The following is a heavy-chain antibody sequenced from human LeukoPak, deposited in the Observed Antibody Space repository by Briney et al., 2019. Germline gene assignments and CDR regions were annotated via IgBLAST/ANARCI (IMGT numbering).Heavy chain of an antibody. D-gene: IGHD3-22*01. CDR2: MNPNSGNT. CDR1: GYTFSSYD. CDR3: AREVGDSSGPFFDY. V-gene: IGHV1-8*01. J-gene: IGHJ4*02. Sequence: GASVKVSCKASGYTFSSYDINWVRQATGQGLEWMGWMNPNSGNTGYPQKFQGRVTMTRNTSISTAYLELSSLRSEDTAVYYCAREVGDSSGPFFDYWGQGTLVTVSS.